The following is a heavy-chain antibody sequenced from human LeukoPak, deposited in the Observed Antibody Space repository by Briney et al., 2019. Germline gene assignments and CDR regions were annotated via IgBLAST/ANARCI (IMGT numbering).Heavy chain of an antibody. J-gene: IGHJ5*02. CDR2: IYYSGST. D-gene: IGHD5-18*01. V-gene: IGHV4-39*07. CDR1: GDSISLSFYY. CDR3: ARAYDGSYGYFGWFDP. Sequence: SETLSLTCSVSGDSISLSFYYWGWIRQPPGKGLEWIGSIYYSGSTYYNPSLKSRVTISVDKSKNQFSLKLSSVTAADTAVYYCARAYDGSYGYFGWFDPWGQGTLVTVSS.